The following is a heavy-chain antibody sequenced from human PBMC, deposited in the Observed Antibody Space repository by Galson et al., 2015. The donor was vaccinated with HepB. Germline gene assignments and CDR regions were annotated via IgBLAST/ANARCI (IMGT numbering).Heavy chain of an antibody. D-gene: IGHD3-3*01. CDR1: GFTFSSYW. CDR3: ARDYDPAARPQSYLDL. V-gene: IGHV3-7*01. CDR2: INQDGSEK. J-gene: IGHJ2*01. Sequence: SLRLSCAASGFTFSSYWMNWVLQAPGKGLEWVANINQDGSEKYYVDSVKGRFTISRDNAKNPLYVQMNSLRAEDTAVYYCARDYDPAARPQSYLDLWGRGTLVTVSS.